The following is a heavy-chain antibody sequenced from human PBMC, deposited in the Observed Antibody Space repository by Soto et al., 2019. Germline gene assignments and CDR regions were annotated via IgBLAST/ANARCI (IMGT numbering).Heavy chain of an antibody. D-gene: IGHD2-15*01. V-gene: IGHV1-8*01. CDR3: ARGPGGHCRGGTCYRFLAP. Sequence: GASVKVSCKASGYTFTNYETIWVRQAPGQGLEWMGWMNPNSGDTVYAQKFQGRVTLTRDTSISTAYMELSSLRYEDTAVYYCARGPGGHCRGGTCYRFLAPRGQGPRVSVSS. CDR2: MNPNSGDT. J-gene: IGHJ5*02. CDR1: GYTFTNYE.